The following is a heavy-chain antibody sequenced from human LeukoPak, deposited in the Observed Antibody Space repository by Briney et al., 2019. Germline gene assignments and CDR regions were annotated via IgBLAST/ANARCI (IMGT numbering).Heavy chain of an antibody. D-gene: IGHD1-26*01. CDR2: ISYDGSNK. Sequence: GGSLRLSCAASGFTFSSYAMPWVRQAPGKGLEWVAVISYDGSNKYYADSVKGRFTISSDNSKNTLYLQMNSLRAEDTAVYYCARVKLKKSGTPHAFDIWGQGTMVTVSS. CDR3: ARVKLKKSGTPHAFDI. CDR1: GFTFSSYA. J-gene: IGHJ3*02. V-gene: IGHV3-30-3*01.